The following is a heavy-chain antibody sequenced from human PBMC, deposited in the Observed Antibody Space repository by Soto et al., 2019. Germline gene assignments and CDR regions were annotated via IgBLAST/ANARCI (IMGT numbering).Heavy chain of an antibody. V-gene: IGHV4-34*01. D-gene: IGHD6-13*01. CDR1: GGSFSGYY. CDR3: ARGQGIAAAGPPDY. Sequence: SETLSLTCAVYGGSFSGYYWSWIRQPPGKGLEWIGEINHSGSTNYNPSLKSRVTISVDTSKNQFSLKLSSVTAADTAVYYCARGQGIAAAGPPDYRGQGTLVTVSS. CDR2: INHSGST. J-gene: IGHJ4*02.